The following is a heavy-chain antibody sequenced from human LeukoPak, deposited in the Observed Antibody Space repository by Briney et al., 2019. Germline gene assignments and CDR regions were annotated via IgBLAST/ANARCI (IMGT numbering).Heavy chain of an antibody. CDR1: GGSFGDHF. J-gene: IGHJ5*01. CDR3: ARINLWPGNWIDS. D-gene: IGHD2/OR15-2a*01. Sequence: PSETLSLTCGLNGGSFGDHFGGGFRQSPGKGREWIGEVNQRGTINSNPSLKSRVAISVETSKNQFSLKLTSVTAADTAVYYCARINLWPGNWIDSWGQGSLVTVSS. V-gene: IGHV4-34*01. CDR2: VNQRGTI.